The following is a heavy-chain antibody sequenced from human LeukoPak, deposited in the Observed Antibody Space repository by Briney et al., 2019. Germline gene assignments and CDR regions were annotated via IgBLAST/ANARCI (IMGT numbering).Heavy chain of an antibody. CDR3: ARDRTYQNYDFWSGYYDY. J-gene: IGHJ4*02. Sequence: PSETLSLTCTVSGGSISSYYWSWIRQPAGKGLEWIGRIYTSGSTNYNPSLKSRVTMSVDTSKNQFSLKLSSVTAADTAVYYCARDRTYQNYDFWSGYYDYWGQGTLVTVSS. CDR2: IYTSGST. V-gene: IGHV4-4*07. D-gene: IGHD3-3*01. CDR1: GGSISSYY.